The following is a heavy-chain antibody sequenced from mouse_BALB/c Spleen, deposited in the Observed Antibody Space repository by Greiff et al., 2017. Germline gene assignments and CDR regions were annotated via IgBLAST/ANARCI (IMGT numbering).Heavy chain of an antibody. CDR1: GFSLTSYG. D-gene: IGHD2-4*01. Sequence: QVQLQQSGPGLVQPSQSLSITCTVSGFSLTSYGVHWVRQSPGKGLEWLGVIWSGGSTDYNAAFISRLSISKDNSKSQVFFKMNSLQANDTAIYYCARTVAMIATWFAYWGQGTLVTVSA. V-gene: IGHV2-2*02. CDR3: ARTVAMIATWFAY. CDR2: IWSGGST. J-gene: IGHJ3*01.